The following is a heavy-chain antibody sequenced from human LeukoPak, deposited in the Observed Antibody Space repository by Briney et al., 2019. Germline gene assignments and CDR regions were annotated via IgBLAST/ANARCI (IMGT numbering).Heavy chain of an antibody. J-gene: IGHJ5*02. Sequence: GGTPRLSSAASGFTVSSNYMNTVRQAPGQGVKCGSYISSISSTIYYADSVKGRFTISRDNAKNSLYLQMNSLRAEDTAVYYCASIPATYSSSWYYWFDPWGPGTLVTVSS. V-gene: IGHV3-48*01. CDR3: ASIPATYSSSWYYWFDP. D-gene: IGHD6-13*01. CDR2: ISSISSTI. CDR1: GFTVSSNY.